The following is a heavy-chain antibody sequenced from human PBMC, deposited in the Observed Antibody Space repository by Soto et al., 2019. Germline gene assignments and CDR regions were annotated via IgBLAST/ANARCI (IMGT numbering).Heavy chain of an antibody. CDR2: ISWNSGSI. CDR3: AKGATVTTGHDAFDI. Sequence: EVQLVESGGGLVQPGRSLRLSCAASGFTFDDYAMHWVRQAPGKSLEWVSGISWNSGSIGYADSVKGRFTISRDNAKNSLYLQMNSLRAEDTALYYCAKGATVTTGHDAFDIWGQGTMVTVSS. J-gene: IGHJ3*02. D-gene: IGHD4-17*01. V-gene: IGHV3-9*01. CDR1: GFTFDDYA.